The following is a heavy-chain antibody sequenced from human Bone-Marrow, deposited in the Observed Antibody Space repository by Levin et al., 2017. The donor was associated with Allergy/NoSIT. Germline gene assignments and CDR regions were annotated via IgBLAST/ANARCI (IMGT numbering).Heavy chain of an antibody. CDR2: INHSGST. V-gene: IGHV4-39*07. CDR3: ARAGRYDY. CDR1: GYSISGSAYY. J-gene: IGHJ4*02. Sequence: SQTLSLTCTVSGYSISGSAYYWGWIRQPPGKGLEWIGSINHSGSTYYSPSLKSRVTISVDTSKSQFSLKLSSVTAADTAVYYCARAGRYDYWGQGALVTVSS. D-gene: IGHD3-9*01.